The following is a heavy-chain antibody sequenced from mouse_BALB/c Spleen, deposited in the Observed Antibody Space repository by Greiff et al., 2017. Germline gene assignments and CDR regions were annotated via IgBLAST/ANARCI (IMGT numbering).Heavy chain of an antibody. D-gene: IGHD1-1*01. J-gene: IGHJ1*01. CDR2: ISSGGSYT. CDR3: ARDPQYYYGSSYWYFDV. CDR1: GFTFSSYG. Sequence: EVKLVESGGDLVKPGGSLKLSCAASGFTFSSYGMSWVRQTPDKRLEWVATISSGGSYTYYPDSVKGRFTISRDNAKNTLYLQMSSLKSEDTAMYYCARDPQYYYGSSYWYFDVWGAGTTVTVSS. V-gene: IGHV5-6*01.